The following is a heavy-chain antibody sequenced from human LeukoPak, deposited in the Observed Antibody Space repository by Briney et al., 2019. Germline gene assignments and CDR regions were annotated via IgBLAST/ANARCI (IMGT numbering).Heavy chain of an antibody. V-gene: IGHV4-39*01. D-gene: IGHD3-10*01. J-gene: IGHJ5*02. Sequence: SETLSLTCTVSGGSISSSSYYWGWIRQPPGKGLEWIGSIYYSGSTYYNPSLKSRVTISVDTPKNQFSLKLSSVTAADTAVYYCARHGSGSYFEDRLAWFDPWGQGTLVTVSS. CDR3: ARHGSGSYFEDRLAWFDP. CDR1: GGSISSSSYY. CDR2: IYYSGST.